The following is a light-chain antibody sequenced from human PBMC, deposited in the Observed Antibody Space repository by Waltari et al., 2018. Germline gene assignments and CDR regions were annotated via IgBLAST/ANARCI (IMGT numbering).Light chain of an antibody. CDR3: QQYNYWPWT. V-gene: IGKV3D-15*01. Sequence: EIVMTQSPATLSVSPGESATLSCRASQSLSSTFAWYQQKPGQAPRLLIYSTSTRATGIPAMFSGSGSGTEFTLTISSLQSEDFAIYYCQQYNYWPWTFGQGTRVEIK. J-gene: IGKJ1*01. CDR2: STS. CDR1: QSLSST.